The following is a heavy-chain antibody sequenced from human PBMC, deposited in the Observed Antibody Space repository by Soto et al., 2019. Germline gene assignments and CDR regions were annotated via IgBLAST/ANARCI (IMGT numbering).Heavy chain of an antibody. D-gene: IGHD2-21*02. CDR3: ARRRYCGADCYSKYYYGMDV. V-gene: IGHV1-69*02. CDR2: IIPVLGVT. CDR1: GSTFSSYT. Sequence: QVHLVQSGAEMKKPGSSVKVSCQASGSTFSSYTVSWVRQAPGQGLEWMGRIIPVLGVTNYAPKFKGRVTMTADKSKTTAYMELSSLRSGDTAVYYCARRRYCGADCYSKYYYGMDVWGQGTTVTVSS. J-gene: IGHJ6*02.